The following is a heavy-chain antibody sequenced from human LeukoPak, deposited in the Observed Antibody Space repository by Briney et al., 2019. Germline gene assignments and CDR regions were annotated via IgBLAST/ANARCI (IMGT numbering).Heavy chain of an antibody. CDR2: IHPRSGET. CDR1: VYSFTDFY. J-gene: IGHJ4*02. Sequence: GASVKVSCKASVYSFTDFYMQRLLQAPGQGLEWMGWIHPRSGETNYAYKFRGRVTMTRDTSISTAYKDLGSLGSDDTAVYYCARDGEYGTGSYFRGCVDYWGQGILVTVSS. D-gene: IGHD3-10*01. CDR3: ARDGEYGTGSYFRGCVDY. V-gene: IGHV1-2*02.